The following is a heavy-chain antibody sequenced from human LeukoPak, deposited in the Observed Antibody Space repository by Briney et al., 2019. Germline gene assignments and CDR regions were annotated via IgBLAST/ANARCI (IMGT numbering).Heavy chain of an antibody. CDR2: MNPNSGNT. CDR1: GYTFTSYD. J-gene: IGHJ4*02. Sequence: ASVKVSCKASGYTFTSYDTNWVRQATGQGLEWMGWMNPNSGNTGYAQKFQGRVTITRNTSINTAYMELSSLRSEDTAVYYCARGRRVYCSSTSCYGVMGYWGQGTLVTVSS. V-gene: IGHV1-8*03. CDR3: ARGRRVYCSSTSCYGVMGY. D-gene: IGHD2-2*01.